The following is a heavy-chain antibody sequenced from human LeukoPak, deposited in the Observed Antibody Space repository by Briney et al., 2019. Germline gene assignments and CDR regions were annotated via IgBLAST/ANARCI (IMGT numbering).Heavy chain of an antibody. CDR3: ARIGGYSSSSSGPFDY. CDR1: GYTFTRYA. Sequence: GASVKVSCKASGYTFTRYAISWVRQAPGQGLEWRGGIIPIFGTANYAQKFQGRVTITADESTSTAYMELSSLRSEDTAVYYCARIGGYSSSSSGPFDYWGQGTLVTVSS. J-gene: IGHJ4*02. D-gene: IGHD6-6*01. V-gene: IGHV1-69*13. CDR2: IIPIFGTA.